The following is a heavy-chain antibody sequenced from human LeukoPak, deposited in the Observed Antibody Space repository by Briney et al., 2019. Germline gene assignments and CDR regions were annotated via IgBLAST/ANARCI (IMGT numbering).Heavy chain of an antibody. CDR3: ARVQDSSSWHFDY. D-gene: IGHD6-13*01. CDR2: INTDGSTT. J-gene: IGHJ4*02. Sequence: GGSLRLSCAASGFTFSSYWMHWVRQAPGKGLVWVSRINTDGSTTSYADSVKGRFTISRDNAKNTLYLQMNSLRAEDTAVYYCARVQDSSSWHFDYWGQGTLVTVSS. CDR1: GFTFSSYW. V-gene: IGHV3-74*01.